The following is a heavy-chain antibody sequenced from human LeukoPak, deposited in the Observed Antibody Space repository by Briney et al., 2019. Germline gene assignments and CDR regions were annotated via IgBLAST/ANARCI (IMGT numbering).Heavy chain of an antibody. CDR1: GFTFSSYA. J-gene: IGHJ4*02. CDR2: ISFDGSNK. V-gene: IGHV3-30-3*01. Sequence: PGRSLRLSCAASGFTFSSYAMHWVRQAPGKGLEWVALISFDGSNKNYADSVKGRFTISRDNSKNTLYLQMNSLRAEDTAVYYCARDYPIVVVTTSGIFDYWGQGTLVIVSS. D-gene: IGHD3-22*01. CDR3: ARDYPIVVVTTSGIFDY.